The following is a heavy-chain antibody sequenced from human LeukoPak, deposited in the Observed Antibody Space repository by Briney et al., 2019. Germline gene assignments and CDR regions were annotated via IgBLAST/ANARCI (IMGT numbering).Heavy chain of an antibody. V-gene: IGHV3-30*18. J-gene: IGHJ4*02. CDR3: AKDQSGWSGYATPGY. CDR2: ISYDGSNK. Sequence: PGRSLRLSCAASGFTFSSYGMHWVRQAPGKGLEWVAVISYDGSNKYYADSVKGRFTISRDNSKNTLYLQMNSLRAEDTAVYYCAKDQSGWSGYATPGYWGQGTLVTVSS. CDR1: GFTFSSYG. D-gene: IGHD5-12*01.